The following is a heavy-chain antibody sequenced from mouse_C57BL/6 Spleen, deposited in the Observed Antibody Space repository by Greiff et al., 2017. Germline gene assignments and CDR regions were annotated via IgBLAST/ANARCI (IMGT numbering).Heavy chain of an antibody. D-gene: IGHD4-1*01. V-gene: IGHV1-66*01. J-gene: IGHJ1*03. Sequence: QVQLKESGPELVKPGASVKISCKASGYSFTSYYIHWVKQRPGQGLEWIGWSYPGSGNTKYNEKFKGKATLTADTSSSTAYMQLSSLTSEDSAVYYCARRANWDWYFDVWGTGTTVTVSS. CDR1: GYSFTSYY. CDR2: SYPGSGNT. CDR3: ARRANWDWYFDV.